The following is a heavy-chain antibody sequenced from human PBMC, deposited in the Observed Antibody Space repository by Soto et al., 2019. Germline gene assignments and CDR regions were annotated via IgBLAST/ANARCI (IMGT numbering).Heavy chain of an antibody. J-gene: IGHJ4*02. V-gene: IGHV4-34*02. CDR3: ARGISMIVEGQRDAPDKYYFDS. Sequence: QVQLQQWGAGLLKPSKTLSLTCAVYGGSFSGYYWSWIRQRPGKGLEWIGEVNHSGSTNSNPSLTSRVTISADTTKNQFSLKLSSVTAADTALYYCARGISMIVEGQRDAPDKYYFDSWGQGTLVTVSS. CDR2: VNHSGST. CDR1: GGSFSGYY. D-gene: IGHD3-22*01.